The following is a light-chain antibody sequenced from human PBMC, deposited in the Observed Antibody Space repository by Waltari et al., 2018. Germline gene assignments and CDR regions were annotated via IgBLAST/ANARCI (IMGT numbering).Light chain of an antibody. CDR1: SSNIGNNY. J-gene: IGLJ3*02. V-gene: IGLV1-47*01. CDR3: AAWDDSLSGPV. Sequence: HSVVTQPPSTSGTPGQRVTISCSGSSSNIGNNYVSWYQQVPGMAPKLLIYTNNQRPSGVPGRFSGSKSGTSASLAISGLRSEDEADYYCAAWDDSLSGPVFGGGTKLTVL. CDR2: TNN.